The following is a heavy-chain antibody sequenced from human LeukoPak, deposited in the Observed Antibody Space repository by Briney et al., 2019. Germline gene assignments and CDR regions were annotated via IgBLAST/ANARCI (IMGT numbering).Heavy chain of an antibody. CDR2: IWYDGTNK. Sequence: GGSLCLSSAASGFTFSSFGMHWVRQAPGKGLEWVAVIWYDGTNKYYADSVKGRFTISRDSSKNTLYLQMNSLRAEDTAVYYCARATVSRWFDPWGQGTQVTVSS. J-gene: IGHJ5*02. CDR3: ARATVSRWFDP. CDR1: GFTFSSFG. D-gene: IGHD4-17*01. V-gene: IGHV3-33*08.